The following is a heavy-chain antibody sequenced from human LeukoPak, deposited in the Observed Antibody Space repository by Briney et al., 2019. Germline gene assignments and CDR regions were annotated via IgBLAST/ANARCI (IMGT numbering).Heavy chain of an antibody. CDR2: IYYSGST. CDR1: GGSISSSSYY. CDR3: ARTGGSFDY. Sequence: SETLSLTCTVSGGSISSSSYYWGWIRQPPGKGLEWIGSIYYSGSTYYNPSLKSRVTISVDTSKNQFSLKLRSVTAADTAVYYCARTGGSFDYWGQGTLVTVSS. V-gene: IGHV4-39*07. D-gene: IGHD3-16*01. J-gene: IGHJ4*02.